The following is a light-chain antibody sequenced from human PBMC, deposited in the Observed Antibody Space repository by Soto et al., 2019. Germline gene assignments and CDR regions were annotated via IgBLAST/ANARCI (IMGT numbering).Light chain of an antibody. V-gene: IGKV1-17*01. CDR3: LQHNSVPFT. Sequence: DIQMTQSPSSLSASVGDRITITCRASQGIGNGLGWYQQKPGKAPKRLIYAASSLDSGVPSRFSGSGSGTEFTLTVSSLESEDFATYYCLQHNSVPFTFGPGTKVDIK. J-gene: IGKJ3*01. CDR1: QGIGNG. CDR2: AAS.